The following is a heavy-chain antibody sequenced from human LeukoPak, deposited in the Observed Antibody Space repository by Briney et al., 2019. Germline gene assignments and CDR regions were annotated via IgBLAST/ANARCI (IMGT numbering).Heavy chain of an antibody. V-gene: IGHV3-7*01. CDR1: GFTFSSYW. J-gene: IGHJ4*02. Sequence: PGGSLRLSCAASGFTFSSYWMSWVRQAPGKGLEWVANIKQDGSEKYYVDSVKGRFTISRDNAKNSLYLQMNNLRAEDTAVYYCARDSGSYELAPLDYWGQGTLVTVSS. CDR2: IKQDGSEK. D-gene: IGHD1-26*01. CDR3: ARDSGSYELAPLDY.